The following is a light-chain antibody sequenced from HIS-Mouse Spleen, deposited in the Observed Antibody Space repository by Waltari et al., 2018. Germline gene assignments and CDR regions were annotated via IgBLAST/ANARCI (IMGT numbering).Light chain of an antibody. J-gene: IGLJ2*01. Sequence: QAALTQPASVSGSPVQSITISCTGTSRDVGSYNLVSWYQQHPGKAPKLMIYEGSKRPSGVSNRFPGSKSGNTASLTISGLQAEDEADYYCCSYAGSSTVVFGGGTKLTVL. CDR2: EGS. CDR1: SRDVGSYNL. V-gene: IGLV2-23*01. CDR3: CSYAGSSTVV.